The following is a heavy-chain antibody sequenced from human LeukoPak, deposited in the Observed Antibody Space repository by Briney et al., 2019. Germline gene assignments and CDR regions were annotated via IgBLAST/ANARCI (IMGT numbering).Heavy chain of an antibody. V-gene: IGHV5-51*01. CDR1: GYSFTSYW. Sequence: GESLKISCKTSGYSFTSYWIGWVRQMPGKGLEWMGIIFPSDSDTRYSPSLQGQVTISADRSITTAYLQWSSLKASDTAMYYCARRLKIWQGGTTDYWGQGTLVTVSP. CDR3: ARRLKIWQGGTTDY. D-gene: IGHD1-1*01. CDR2: IFPSDSDT. J-gene: IGHJ4*02.